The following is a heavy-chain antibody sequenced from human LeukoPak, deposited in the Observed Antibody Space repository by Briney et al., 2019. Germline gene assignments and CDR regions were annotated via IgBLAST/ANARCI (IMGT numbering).Heavy chain of an antibody. V-gene: IGHV3-21*01. CDR2: ISSGGHYI. CDR3: ARALKAFDC. J-gene: IGHJ4*02. CDR1: GGTFSSYN. Sequence: GGSLRLSCAASGGTFSSYNMHWVRQAPGKGLEWVSSISSGGHYIYYADSVKSRFTISRDNAKNSLYLQVNSLRAEDTAVYYCARALKAFDCWGQGTLVTVSS.